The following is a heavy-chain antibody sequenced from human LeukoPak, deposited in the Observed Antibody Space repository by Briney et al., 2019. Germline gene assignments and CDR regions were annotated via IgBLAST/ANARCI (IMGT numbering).Heavy chain of an antibody. CDR3: ASSRYEGGTFDI. D-gene: IGHD3-16*01. J-gene: IGHJ3*02. V-gene: IGHV3-21*01. CDR2: ISISSSGYI. CDR1: GFTFSSYS. Sequence: GGSLRLSCAASGFTFSSYSMNWVRQAPGKGLELVSYISISSSGYIYYADSVKGRFTISRDNAKNSLYLQMSSLRAEDTAVYYCASSRYEGGTFDIWGQGTLVTVSS.